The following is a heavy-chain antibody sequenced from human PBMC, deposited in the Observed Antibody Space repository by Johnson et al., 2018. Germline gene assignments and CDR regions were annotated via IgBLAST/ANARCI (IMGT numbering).Heavy chain of an antibody. CDR3: AKDPWSGSYPEYFQH. J-gene: IGHJ1*01. V-gene: IGHV3-30*18. CDR1: GFTFSSYG. CDR2: ISYDGSNK. Sequence: QVQLVESGGGVVQPGRSLRLSCAASGFTFSSYGMHWVRQAPGKGLEWVAVISYDGSNKYYVDSVKGRFTISRDNSKNTLYLHMNSLRADDTAMYYCAKDPWSGSYPEYFQHWGQGTLVTVSS. D-gene: IGHD1-26*01.